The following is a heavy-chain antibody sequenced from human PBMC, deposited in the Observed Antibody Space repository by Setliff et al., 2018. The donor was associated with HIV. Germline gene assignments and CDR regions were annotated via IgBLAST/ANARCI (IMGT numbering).Heavy chain of an antibody. D-gene: IGHD3-10*01. CDR1: SGSISSGTYY. CDR2: IDYSGSA. V-gene: IGHV4-31*02. Sequence: SETLSLTCTVSSGSISSGTYYWSWIRQYPGKGLEWIGYIDYSGSAFYNPSLKSRITISRDTSKNQFSLKMNSVTAADTAVYYCARGKGFGAYYFIDVWGEGTTVTVSS. CDR3: ARGKGFGAYYFIDV. J-gene: IGHJ6*03.